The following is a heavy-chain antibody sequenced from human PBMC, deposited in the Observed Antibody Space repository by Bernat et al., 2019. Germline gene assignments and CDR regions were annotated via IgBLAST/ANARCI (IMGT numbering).Heavy chain of an antibody. V-gene: IGHV3-66*01. J-gene: IGHJ3*02. Sequence: EVQLVESGGGSVQPGGSLRLSCAAFGFTVSSNYMSWVRQAPGKGLERVSVLYSGGSTYSADSVKGRFTISRDKSKSTLYLQMNSLRAEDTAVYYCARDFQYDFWSGRHDAFDIWGQGTMVTVSS. CDR2: LYSGGST. D-gene: IGHD3-3*01. CDR3: ARDFQYDFWSGRHDAFDI. CDR1: GFTVSSNY.